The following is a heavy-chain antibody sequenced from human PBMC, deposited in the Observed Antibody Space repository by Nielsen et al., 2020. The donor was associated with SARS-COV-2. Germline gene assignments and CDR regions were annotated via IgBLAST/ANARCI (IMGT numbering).Heavy chain of an antibody. V-gene: IGHV3-11*06. Sequence: SLKISCAASGFSFSDYYMSWIRQAPGKGLEWVSHIICSGTYATYADSVRGRFTVSRDNAKNSLHLQMHSLREDDTAVYYCSRDLELLTNYYALDYRGQGTLVTVSS. J-gene: IGHJ4*02. CDR3: SRDLELLTNYYALDY. CDR2: IICSGTYA. CDR1: GFSFSDYY. D-gene: IGHD3-9*01.